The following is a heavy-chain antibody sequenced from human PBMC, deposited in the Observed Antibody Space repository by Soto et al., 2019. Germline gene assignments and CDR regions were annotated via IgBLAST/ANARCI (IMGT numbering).Heavy chain of an antibody. CDR3: AKGGRYYFGSGSPYDAFDI. CDR1: GFTFSTFA. J-gene: IGHJ3*02. V-gene: IGHV3-23*01. CDR2: ISGSGGST. Sequence: EVQLLDSGGGLVQPGGSLRLSCAASGFTFSTFAMSWVRQAPGKGLEWVSVISGSGGSTNYADSVKGRFTIYRDNSKNTQPLQMNSLRAEDTALYYCAKGGRYYFGSGSPYDAFDIWGQGTMVTVSS. D-gene: IGHD3-10*01.